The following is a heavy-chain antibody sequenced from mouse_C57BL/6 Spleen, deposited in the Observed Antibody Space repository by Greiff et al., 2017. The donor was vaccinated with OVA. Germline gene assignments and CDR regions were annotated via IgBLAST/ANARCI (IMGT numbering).Heavy chain of an antibody. CDR1: GFNIKDYY. D-gene: IGHD1-1*01. Sequence: EVQGVESGAELVKPGASVKLSCTASGFNIKDYYMHWVKQRTEQGLEWIGRIDPEDGETKYAPTFQGKATITADTSSNTAYLQLSSLTSEDTAVYYCASSGSSSWFAYWGQGTLVTVSA. CDR2: IDPEDGET. J-gene: IGHJ3*01. V-gene: IGHV14-2*01. CDR3: ASSGSSSWFAY.